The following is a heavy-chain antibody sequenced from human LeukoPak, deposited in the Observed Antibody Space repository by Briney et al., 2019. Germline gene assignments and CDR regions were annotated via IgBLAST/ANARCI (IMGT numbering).Heavy chain of an antibody. J-gene: IGHJ4*02. CDR2: IYTSGST. Sequence: SETLSLTCTVSGGSISSYYWSWIRQPAGKGLEWIGRIYTSGSTNYNPSLKSRVTISVDTSKNQFSLKLSSVTAADTAVYCCARGYSESSEFDYWGQGTLVTVSS. CDR1: GGSISSYY. CDR3: ARGYSESSEFDY. V-gene: IGHV4-4*07. D-gene: IGHD1-26*01.